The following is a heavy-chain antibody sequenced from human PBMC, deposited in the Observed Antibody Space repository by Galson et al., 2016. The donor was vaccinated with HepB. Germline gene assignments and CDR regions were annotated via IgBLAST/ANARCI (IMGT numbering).Heavy chain of an antibody. CDR1: GFTISGYW. Sequence: SLRLSCAASGFTISGYWMSWVRQAPGKGLEWVANINHDGSEKYIVDSVKGRFTISRDNAKNTLYLQMNSLRVDDTAIYYCARVVATWFDPWGQGTQVTVSP. J-gene: IGHJ5*02. V-gene: IGHV3-7*01. D-gene: IGHD2-2*01. CDR3: ARVVATWFDP. CDR2: INHDGSEK.